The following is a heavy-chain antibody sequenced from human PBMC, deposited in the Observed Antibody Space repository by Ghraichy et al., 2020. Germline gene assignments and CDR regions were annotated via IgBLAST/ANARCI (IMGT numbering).Heavy chain of an antibody. J-gene: IGHJ4*02. Sequence: GGSLRLSCVASGFTLSTHSMNWVRQTPGKGLELVSYINTGSSIMYYADSVQGRFTISRDNAKNSLSLQMNSLRVEDTAVYYCARGAYSSGWYSDYWGQGTLVTVSS. CDR2: INTGSSIM. V-gene: IGHV3-48*01. D-gene: IGHD6-19*01. CDR1: GFTLSTHS. CDR3: ARGAYSSGWYSDY.